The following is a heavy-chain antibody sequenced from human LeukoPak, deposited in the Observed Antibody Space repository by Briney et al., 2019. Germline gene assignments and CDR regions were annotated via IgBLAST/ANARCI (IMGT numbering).Heavy chain of an antibody. V-gene: IGHV3-23*01. D-gene: IGHD3-22*01. Sequence: QPGGSLRLSCAASGFTFSSYAMSWVRQAPGKGLEWVSAISGSGGSTYYADSVKGRFTISRDNSKNTLYLQMNSLRAEGTAVYYCAKTIVVVILPNDAFDIWGQGTMVTVSS. J-gene: IGHJ3*02. CDR2: ISGSGGST. CDR3: AKTIVVVILPNDAFDI. CDR1: GFTFSSYA.